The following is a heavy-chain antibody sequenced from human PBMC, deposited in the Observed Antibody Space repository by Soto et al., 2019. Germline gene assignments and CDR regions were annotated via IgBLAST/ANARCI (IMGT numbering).Heavy chain of an antibody. Sequence: EVQLVESGGGLVKPGGSLRLSCAASGFTFSSYSMNWVRQAPGKGLEWVSAISGSGGSTYYADSVKGRFTISRDNSKNTLYLQMNSLRAEDTAVYYCAKALRDIVVVPAAIFHYYYYGMDVWGQGTTVTVSS. CDR1: GFTFSSYS. D-gene: IGHD2-2*02. J-gene: IGHJ6*02. V-gene: IGHV3-23*04. CDR2: ISGSGGST. CDR3: AKALRDIVVVPAAIFHYYYYGMDV.